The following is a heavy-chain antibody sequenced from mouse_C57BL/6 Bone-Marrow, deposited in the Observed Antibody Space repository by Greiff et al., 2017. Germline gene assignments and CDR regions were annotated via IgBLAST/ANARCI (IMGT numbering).Heavy chain of an antibody. CDR3: ARETTVPYFDY. V-gene: IGHV5-4*01. D-gene: IGHD1-1*01. CDR2: ISDGGSYT. J-gene: IGHJ2*01. CDR1: GFTFSSYA. Sequence: EVQLQESGGGLVKPGGSLKLSCAASGFTFSSYAMSWVRPTPEKRLEWVATISDGGSYTYYPDNVKGRFTLARDKSKNNLYLQMSHLKSEDTAMYYCARETTVPYFDYWGQGTTLTVSS.